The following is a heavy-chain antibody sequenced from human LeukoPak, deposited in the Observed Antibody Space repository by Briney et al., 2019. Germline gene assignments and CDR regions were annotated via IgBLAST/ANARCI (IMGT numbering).Heavy chain of an antibody. V-gene: IGHV4-39*07. J-gene: IGHJ4*02. CDR3: ARQGYYMVRGVSLPAHFDY. D-gene: IGHD3-10*01. CDR2: IYYSGTT. Sequence: SETLSLTCTVSGGSISSSTYYWGWIRQPPGKGLEWIGTIYYSGTTYYNPSLKSRVTISIDTSTNQFSLKLNSVTAADTAVYYCARQGYYMVRGVSLPAHFDYWGQGTLVTVSS. CDR1: GGSISSSTYY.